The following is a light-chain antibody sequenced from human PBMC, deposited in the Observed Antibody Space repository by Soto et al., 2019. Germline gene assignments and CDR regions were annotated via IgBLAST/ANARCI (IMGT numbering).Light chain of an antibody. Sequence: EIVLTQSPATLSLSPGERATLSCRASESISTYLGWYQQKPGQAPRPLIYDASNRATGIPARFSGSGSGTESTLTISSLEPEDSAVYFCQQRSSGVTFGQGTRLEI. V-gene: IGKV3-11*01. CDR1: ESISTY. J-gene: IGKJ5*01. CDR3: QQRSSGVT. CDR2: DAS.